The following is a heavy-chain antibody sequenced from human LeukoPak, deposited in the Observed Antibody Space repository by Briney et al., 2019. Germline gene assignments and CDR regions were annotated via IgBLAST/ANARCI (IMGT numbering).Heavy chain of an antibody. J-gene: IGHJ4*02. Sequence: GGSLRLSCAASGFTFSSYSMNWVRQAPGKGLEWVSSISSSTSYIYYADSVKGRFTISRDNAKNSLYLQMNSLRAEDTAVYYCARGEWYHPGYFDYWGQGTLVTVSS. CDR3: ARGEWYHPGYFDY. CDR1: GFTFSSYS. D-gene: IGHD3-3*01. V-gene: IGHV3-21*01. CDR2: ISSSTSYI.